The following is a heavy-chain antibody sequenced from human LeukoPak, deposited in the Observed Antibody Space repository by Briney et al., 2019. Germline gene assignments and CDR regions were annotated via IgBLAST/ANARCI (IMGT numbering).Heavy chain of an antibody. D-gene: IGHD6-19*01. CDR3: ATEIRRGSGWHGLQDY. Sequence: ASVKVSCKASGGTFNIDAITWVRQAPGQGLEWMGRIIPILGIANYGREFQGRVTITADKSTSTAYMELSSLRSEDTAVYYCATEIRRGSGWHGLQDYWGQGTLVTVSS. V-gene: IGHV1-69*04. CDR1: GGTFNIDA. CDR2: IIPILGIA. J-gene: IGHJ4*02.